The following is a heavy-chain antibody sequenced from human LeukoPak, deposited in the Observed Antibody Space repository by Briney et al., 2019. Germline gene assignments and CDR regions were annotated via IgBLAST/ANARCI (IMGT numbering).Heavy chain of an antibody. CDR3: ARGTLFSFYYFDY. V-gene: IGHV4-30-2*01. CDR1: GGSISSGGYS. D-gene: IGHD3-9*01. J-gene: IGHJ4*02. Sequence: SETLSLTCAVSGGSISSGGYSWSWLRQPPGKGLEWIGYIYHSGSTYYNPSLKSRVTISVDRSKNQFSLKLSSVTAADTAVYYCARGTLFSFYYFDYWGQGTLVTVSS. CDR2: IYHSGST.